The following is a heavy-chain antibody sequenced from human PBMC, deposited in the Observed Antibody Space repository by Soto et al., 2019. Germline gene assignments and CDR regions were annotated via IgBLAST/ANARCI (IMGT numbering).Heavy chain of an antibody. CDR1: GFTFSSYS. CDR3: ARVAPLERITMIEGVSYFDL. D-gene: IGHD3-22*01. CDR2: ISSSSSTI. Sequence: EVQLVESGGGLVQPGGSLRLSCAASGFTFSSYSMNWVRQAPGKGLEWVSYISSSSSTIYYADSVKGRFTISRDNAKNSLYLQMNRLRAEDTAVYYCARVAPLERITMIEGVSYFDLWGSGTLVTVSS. V-gene: IGHV3-48*01. J-gene: IGHJ2*01.